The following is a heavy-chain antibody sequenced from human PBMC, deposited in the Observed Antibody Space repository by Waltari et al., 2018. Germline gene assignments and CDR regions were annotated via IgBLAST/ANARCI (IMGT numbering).Heavy chain of an antibody. CDR1: GYTVTSYG. CDR3: ARDPFTYYDFWTLNWFDP. Sequence: QVQLVQSGAEVKKPGAAVKVSCKASGYTVTSYGISWVRKAPGQGLEWMGWISAYNGNTNNAQKLQGRVTMTTDTSTSTAYMELRSLRSDDTAVYYCARDPFTYYDFWTLNWFDPWGQGTLVTVSS. V-gene: IGHV1-18*04. CDR2: ISAYNGNT. J-gene: IGHJ5*02. D-gene: IGHD3-3*01.